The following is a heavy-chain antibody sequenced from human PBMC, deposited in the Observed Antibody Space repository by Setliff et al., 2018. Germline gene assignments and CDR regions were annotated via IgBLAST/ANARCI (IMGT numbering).Heavy chain of an antibody. J-gene: IGHJ6*03. D-gene: IGHD5-18*01. V-gene: IGHV1-69*05. CDR1: GGTFSSYG. CDR2: TIPIFGST. Sequence: GASVKVSCKASGGTFSSYGISWVRQAPGQGLEWMGETIPIFGSTNYAQKFQDRVTIITDESTSTAYMELRSLRTEDTAVYYCAREGVDTRSSTDYRYYMDVWGKGTTVTVSS. CDR3: AREGVDTRSSTDYRYYMDV.